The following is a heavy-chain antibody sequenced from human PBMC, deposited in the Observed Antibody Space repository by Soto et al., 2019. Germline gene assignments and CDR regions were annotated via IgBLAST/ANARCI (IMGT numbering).Heavy chain of an antibody. D-gene: IGHD3-3*01. CDR2: IYYSGST. V-gene: IGHV4-59*01. J-gene: IGHJ4*02. CDR3: ARVRYYDFWSGPYYFDY. Sequence: NPSETLSLTCTVSGGSISSYYWSWIRQPPGKGLEWIGYIYYSGSTNYNPSLKSRVTISVDTSKNQFSLKLSSVTATDTAVYYCARVRYYDFWSGPYYFDYWGQGTLVTVSS. CDR1: GGSISSYY.